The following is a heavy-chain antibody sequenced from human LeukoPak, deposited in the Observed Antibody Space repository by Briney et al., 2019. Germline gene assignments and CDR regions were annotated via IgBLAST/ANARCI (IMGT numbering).Heavy chain of an antibody. J-gene: IGHJ4*02. CDR1: GGSISSSSYY. CDR2: IYYSGST. Sequence: SETLSLTCTVSGGSISSSSYYWGWIRQPPGKGLEWIGSIYYSGSTYYNPSLKSRVTISVDTSKNQFSLKLSSVTAADTAVYYCARDRPLRGYSYVLLDYWGQGTLVTVSS. D-gene: IGHD5-18*01. V-gene: IGHV4-39*02. CDR3: ARDRPLRGYSYVLLDY.